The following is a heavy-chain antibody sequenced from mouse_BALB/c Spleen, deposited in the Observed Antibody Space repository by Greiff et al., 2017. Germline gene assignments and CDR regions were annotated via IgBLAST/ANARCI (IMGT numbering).Heavy chain of an antibody. J-gene: IGHJ3*01. CDR2: IWSGGST. CDR1: GFSLTSYG. V-gene: IGHV2-2*02. D-gene: IGHD2-14*01. CDR3: ALYYRYDEAWFAY. Sequence: QVQLQQSGPGLVQPSQSLSITCTVSGFSLTSYGVHWVRQSPGKGLEWLGVIWSGGSTDYNAAFISRLSISKDNSKSQVFFKMNSLQANDTAIYYCALYYRYDEAWFAYWGQGTLVTVSA.